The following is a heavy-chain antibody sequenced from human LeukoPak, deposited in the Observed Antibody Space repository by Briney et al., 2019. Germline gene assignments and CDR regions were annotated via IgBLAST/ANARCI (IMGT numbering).Heavy chain of an antibody. D-gene: IGHD3-10*01. V-gene: IGHV3-66*02. J-gene: IGHJ6*03. CDR1: EFSVGSNY. CDR3: AKSVWFGELLRCYMDV. Sequence: GGSLRLSCAASEFSVGSNYMTRVRQAPGKGLEWVSLIYSGGSTYYADSVKGRFTISRDNSKNTLYLQMISLRAEDTAVYYCAKSVWFGELLRCYMDVWGKGTTVTVS. CDR2: IYSGGST.